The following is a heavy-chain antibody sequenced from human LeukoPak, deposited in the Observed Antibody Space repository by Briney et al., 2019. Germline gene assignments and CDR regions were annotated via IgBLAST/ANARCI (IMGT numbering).Heavy chain of an antibody. D-gene: IGHD3-9*01. CDR1: GDSISTGNYY. Sequence: SETLSLTCTVSGDSISTGNYYWIWIRQPAGKGLEWIGRIYTSGSTHYNPSLKSQVTISVDTSKNQFSLKLSSVTAADTAVYYCAALTGYQYFDYWGQGTLVTVSS. J-gene: IGHJ4*02. V-gene: IGHV4-61*02. CDR2: IYTSGST. CDR3: AALTGYQYFDY.